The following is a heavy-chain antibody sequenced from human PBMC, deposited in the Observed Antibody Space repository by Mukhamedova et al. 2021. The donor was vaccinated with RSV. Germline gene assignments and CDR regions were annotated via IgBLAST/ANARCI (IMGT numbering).Heavy chain of an antibody. D-gene: IGHD6-6*01. J-gene: IGHJ4*02. Sequence: GKGLVWGSRINSDGSSTSYADSVKGRFTISRDNAKNTLYLQMNSLRAEDTAVYYCARSSIAARGDYWGQGTLVTVSS. V-gene: IGHV3-74*01. CDR3: ARSSIAARGDY. CDR2: INSDGSST.